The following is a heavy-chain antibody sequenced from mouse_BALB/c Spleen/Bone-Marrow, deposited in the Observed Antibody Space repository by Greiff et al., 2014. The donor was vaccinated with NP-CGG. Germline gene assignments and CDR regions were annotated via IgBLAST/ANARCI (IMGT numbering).Heavy chain of an antibody. CDR1: GYTFTNNC. J-gene: IGHJ1*01. CDR2: IDPSNSET. Sequence: QVQLKESGPELVRPGASVKMSCKASGYTFTNNCIHWVKQRPGQGLEWIGMIDPSNSETRFNQMFKDKATLNVDKSSNTAYMLLSSLPSEDSAVYYCARLDNWYFDVWGAGTTVTVSS. V-gene: IGHV1S127*01. CDR3: ARLDNWYFDV.